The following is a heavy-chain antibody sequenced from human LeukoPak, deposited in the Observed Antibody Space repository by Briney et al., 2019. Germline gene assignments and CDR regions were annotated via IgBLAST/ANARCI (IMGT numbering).Heavy chain of an antibody. CDR2: ISSSSSYI. CDR1: GFTFSNYV. D-gene: IGHD3-10*01. CDR3: ARDPHFFSVRGDGQSDY. V-gene: IGHV3-21*01. J-gene: IGHJ4*02. Sequence: GGSLRLSCAAPGFTFSNYVMSWVRQAPGKGLEWVSSISSSSSYIYYADSVKGRFTISRDNAKNSLYLQMNSLRAEDTAVYYCARDPHFFSVRGDGQSDYWGQGTLVTVSS.